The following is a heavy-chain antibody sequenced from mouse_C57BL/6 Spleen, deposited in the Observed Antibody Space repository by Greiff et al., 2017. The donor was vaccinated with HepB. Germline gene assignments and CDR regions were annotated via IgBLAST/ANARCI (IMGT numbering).Heavy chain of an antibody. J-gene: IGHJ2*01. D-gene: IGHD1-1*01. CDR2: IDPEDGDT. CDR1: GFNIKDYY. V-gene: IGHV14-1*01. CDR3: TTGGSSYFDY. Sequence: VQLQQSGAELVRPGASVKLSCTASGFNIKDYYMHWVKQRPEQGLEWIGRIDPEDGDTEYAPKFQGKATMTADTSPNTAYLQLSSLTSEDTAVYYCTTGGSSYFDYWGQGTTLTVSS.